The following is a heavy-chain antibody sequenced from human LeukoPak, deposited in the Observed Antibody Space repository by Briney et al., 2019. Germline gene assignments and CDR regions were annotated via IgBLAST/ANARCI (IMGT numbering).Heavy chain of an antibody. CDR3: ARVANYYDSSGYYSYFDY. D-gene: IGHD3-22*01. Sequence: SETLSLTCTVSSGSISSYYWSWIQQPPGKGLEWIGYIYYSGSTNYNPSLKSRVTISVDTSKNQFSLKLSSVTAADTAVYYCARVANYYDSSGYYSYFDYWGQGTLVTVSS. J-gene: IGHJ4*02. V-gene: IGHV4-59*01. CDR2: IYYSGST. CDR1: SGSISSYY.